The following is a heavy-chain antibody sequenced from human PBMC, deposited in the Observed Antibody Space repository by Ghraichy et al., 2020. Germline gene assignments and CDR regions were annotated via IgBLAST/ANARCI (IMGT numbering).Heavy chain of an antibody. CDR3: ATSNEVYYYDSSKGPLDY. J-gene: IGHJ4*02. V-gene: IGHV3-53*01. Sequence: GESLNISCAASGFTVSSNYMSWVRQAPGKGLEWVSVIYSGGSTYYADSVKGRFTISRDNSKNTLYLQMNSLRAEDTAVYYCATSNEVYYYDSSKGPLDYWGQGTLVTVSS. D-gene: IGHD3-22*01. CDR2: IYSGGST. CDR1: GFTVSSNY.